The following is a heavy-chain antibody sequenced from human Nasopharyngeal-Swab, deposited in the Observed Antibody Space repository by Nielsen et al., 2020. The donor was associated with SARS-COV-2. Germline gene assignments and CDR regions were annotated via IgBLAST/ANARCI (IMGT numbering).Heavy chain of an antibody. V-gene: IGHV4-39*01. CDR3: ARWRIAAAGNNWFDP. CDR2: IYYSGST. J-gene: IGHJ5*02. D-gene: IGHD6-13*01. Sequence: RQAPGKGLEWIGSIYYSGSTYYNPSLKSRVTISVDTSKNQFSLKLSSVTAADTAVYYCARWRIAAAGNNWFDPWGQGTLGTVSS.